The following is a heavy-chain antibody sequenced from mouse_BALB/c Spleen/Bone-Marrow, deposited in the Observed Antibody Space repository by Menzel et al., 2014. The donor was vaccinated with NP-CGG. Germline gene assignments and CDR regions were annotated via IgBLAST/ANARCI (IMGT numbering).Heavy chain of an antibody. CDR2: INPSNGGT. Sequence: VQLQQSGAELVKPGASVKLSCKASGYTFTSYYMYWVKQRPGQGLEWFGGINPSNGGTNFNEKFKNKATLTVDKSSSTAYMQLSSLTSEDSAVYYCSRGRRDALDYWGQGTSVTVSS. CDR3: SRGRRDALDY. V-gene: IGHV1S16*01. CDR1: GYTFTSYY. J-gene: IGHJ4*01.